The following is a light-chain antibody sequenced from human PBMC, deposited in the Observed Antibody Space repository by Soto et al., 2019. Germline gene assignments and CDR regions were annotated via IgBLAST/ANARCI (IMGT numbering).Light chain of an antibody. J-gene: IGLJ2*01. Sequence: QSALTQPASVSGSPGQSITISCTGTSSDFGSYNYVSWYQQHPDKAPKLMIYEVSNRPSGVSIRFSGFKSGNTASLTISGLQAEDEADYYCSSYTSSSTVVFGGGTKLTVL. CDR3: SSYTSSSTVV. CDR2: EVS. V-gene: IGLV2-14*01. CDR1: SSDFGSYNY.